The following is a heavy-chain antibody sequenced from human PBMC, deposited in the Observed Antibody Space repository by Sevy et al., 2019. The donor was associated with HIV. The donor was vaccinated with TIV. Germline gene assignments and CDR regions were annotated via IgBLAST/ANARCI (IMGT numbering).Heavy chain of an antibody. CDR2: IYYSGST. J-gene: IGHJ4*02. CDR1: GGSVSSGSYY. D-gene: IGHD2-2*01. V-gene: IGHV4-61*01. Sequence: SETLCLTCTVSGGSVSSGSYYWSWIRQPPGKGLEWIGYIYYSGSTNYNPSLKSRVTISVDTSKNQFSLKLSSVTAADTAVYYCASLTRKDVVVPAAIVHWGQGTLVTVSS. CDR3: ASLTRKDVVVPAAIVH.